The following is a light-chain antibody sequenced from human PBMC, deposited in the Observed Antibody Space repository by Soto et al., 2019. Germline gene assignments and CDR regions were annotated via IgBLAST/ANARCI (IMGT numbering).Light chain of an antibody. CDR1: QSITTW. CDR3: QQYNDYWT. Sequence: DIQMTQSPSTLSASVGDRVVITCRASQSITTWLAWYQQKPGKAPKLLIYDASSLESGVPSRFSGSGSGTEFTLTISSLQPDDFATYYCQQYNDYWTFG. J-gene: IGKJ1*01. V-gene: IGKV1-5*01. CDR2: DAS.